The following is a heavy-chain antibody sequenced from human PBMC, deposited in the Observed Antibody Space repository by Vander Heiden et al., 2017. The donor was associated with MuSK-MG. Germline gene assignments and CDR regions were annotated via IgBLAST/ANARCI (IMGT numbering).Heavy chain of an antibody. V-gene: IGHV2-26*01. D-gene: IGHD3-10*01. J-gene: IGHJ4*02. CDR3: ARISMVQGVIVSNY. CDR2: IFSNDEK. Sequence: QVTLKESGPVLVKPTATLTLTCTVSGFSLSNARMGVSWIRQPPGKALEWLAHIFSNDEKSYSTSLKSRLTISKDTSKSQVVLTMTNMDPVDTATYYCARISMVQGVIVSNYWGQGTLVTVSS. CDR1: GFSLSNARMG.